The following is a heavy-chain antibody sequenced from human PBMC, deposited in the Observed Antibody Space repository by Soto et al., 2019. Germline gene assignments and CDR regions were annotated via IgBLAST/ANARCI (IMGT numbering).Heavy chain of an antibody. CDR2: IIPFLGIS. V-gene: IGHV1-69*08. Sequence: QVQLVQSGAELKVAGSSVRVSCTASGGTFNTYTFSWVRQAPGQGLEWMGRIIPFLGISNYAPQFQGRIMIAANRSTSTTSLDLTRLTSEDTALYYCATEDRSSSLDDWGQGSLVTVSS. CDR3: ATEDRSSSLDD. J-gene: IGHJ4*02. D-gene: IGHD6-6*01. CDR1: GGTFNTYT.